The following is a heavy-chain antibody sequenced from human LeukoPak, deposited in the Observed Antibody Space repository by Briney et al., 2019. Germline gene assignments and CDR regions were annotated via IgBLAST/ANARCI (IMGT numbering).Heavy chain of an antibody. J-gene: IGHJ5*02. V-gene: IGHV4-34*01. Sequence: SETLSLTCAVYGGSLSGYYWSWIRQPPGKGLEWIGEINHSGSTNYNPSLKSRVTISVDTSKNQFSLKLSSVTAADTAVYYCASNLSGSYYNWFDPWGQGTLVTVSS. CDR1: GGSLSGYY. CDR2: INHSGST. D-gene: IGHD1-26*01. CDR3: ASNLSGSYYNWFDP.